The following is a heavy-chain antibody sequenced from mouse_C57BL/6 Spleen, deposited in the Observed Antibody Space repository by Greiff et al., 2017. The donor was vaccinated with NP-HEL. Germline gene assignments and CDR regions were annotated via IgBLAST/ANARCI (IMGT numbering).Heavy chain of an antibody. V-gene: IGHV1-82*01. J-gene: IGHJ1*03. CDR3: ARSYYYGSSYDYWYFDV. D-gene: IGHD1-1*01. Sequence: QVQLQQSGPELVKPGASVKISCKASGYAFSSSWMNWVKQRPGKGLEWIGRIYPGDGDTNYNGKFKGKATLTADKSSSTAYMQLSSLTSEDSAVYYCARSYYYGSSYDYWYFDVWGTGTTVTVSS. CDR1: GYAFSSSW. CDR2: IYPGDGDT.